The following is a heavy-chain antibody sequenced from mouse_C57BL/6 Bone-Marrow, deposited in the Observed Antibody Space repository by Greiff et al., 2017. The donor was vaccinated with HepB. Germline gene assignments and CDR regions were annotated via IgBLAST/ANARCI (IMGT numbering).Heavy chain of an antibody. CDR3: ARSLRVGFYYAMDY. D-gene: IGHD1-1*01. CDR2: ISDGGSYT. Sequence: VQLKESGGGLVKPGGSLKLSCAASGFTFSSYAMSWVRQTPEKRLEWVATISDGGSYTYYPDNVKGRFTISRDNAKNNLYLQMSHLKSEDTAMYYCARSLRVGFYYAMDYWGQGTSVTVSS. CDR1: GFTFSSYA. J-gene: IGHJ4*01. V-gene: IGHV5-4*01.